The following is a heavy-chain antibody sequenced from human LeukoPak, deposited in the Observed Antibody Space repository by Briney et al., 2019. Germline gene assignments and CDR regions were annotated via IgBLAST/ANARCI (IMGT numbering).Heavy chain of an antibody. V-gene: IGHV1-2*02. CDR3: ARVRGGGSYSDY. J-gene: IGHJ4*02. CDR1: GYTFTDYY. Sequence: ASVKVSCKASGYTFTDYYMHWVRQAPGQGLEWMGWINPNSGGTNYAQKFQGRVTMTRDTSTSTLYMELSSLGYEDTAVYYCARVRGGGSYSDYWGQGTPVTVSS. D-gene: IGHD1-26*01. CDR2: INPNSGGT.